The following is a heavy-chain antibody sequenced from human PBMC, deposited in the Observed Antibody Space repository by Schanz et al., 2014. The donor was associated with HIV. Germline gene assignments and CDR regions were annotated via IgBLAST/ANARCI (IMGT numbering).Heavy chain of an antibody. D-gene: IGHD1-7*01. CDR3: AKDSITGTTGVPYYYYGMDV. CDR1: GFTFSSYG. Sequence: QVQLVESGGGVVQPGRSLRLSCAASGFTFSSYGMHWVRQAPGKGLEWVAVISYDGSNKYYADSVKGRFTISRDNSKNSLYLQMNSLRAEDTAVYYCAKDSITGTTGVPYYYYGMDVWGQGTTVTVSS. J-gene: IGHJ6*02. V-gene: IGHV3-30*18. CDR2: ISYDGSNK.